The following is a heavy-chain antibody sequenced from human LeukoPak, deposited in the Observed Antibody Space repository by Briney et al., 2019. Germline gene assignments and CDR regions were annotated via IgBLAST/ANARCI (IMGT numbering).Heavy chain of an antibody. CDR2: LYYSGST. J-gene: IGHJ4*02. D-gene: IGHD3-22*01. CDR1: GGSVGSSSYS. CDR3: ARRATFYYYSSGYYYPFDY. V-gene: IGHV4-39*01. Sequence: SETLSLTCAVSGGSVGSSSYSWGWIRQPPGKGLEWIGTLYYSGSTYYNPSLKSRVTISVDASQNQFSLKLSSVTAADTAVYYCARRATFYYYSSGYYYPFDYWGQGALVTVSS.